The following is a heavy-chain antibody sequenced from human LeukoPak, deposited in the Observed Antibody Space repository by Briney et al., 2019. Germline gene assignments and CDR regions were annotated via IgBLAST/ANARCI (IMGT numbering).Heavy chain of an antibody. V-gene: IGHV4-34*01. CDR2: INHSGST. D-gene: IGHD3-10*01. CDR3: ARERGGSTYYYGSGSYRYYYYYGMDV. J-gene: IGHJ6*02. Sequence: SSETLSLTCAVYGVSFSGYYWSWIRQPPGKGLEWIGEINHSGSTNYNPSLKSRVTISVDTSKNQFSLKLSSVTAADTAVYYCARERGGSTYYYGSGSYRYYYYYGMDVWGQGTTVTVSS. CDR1: GVSFSGYY.